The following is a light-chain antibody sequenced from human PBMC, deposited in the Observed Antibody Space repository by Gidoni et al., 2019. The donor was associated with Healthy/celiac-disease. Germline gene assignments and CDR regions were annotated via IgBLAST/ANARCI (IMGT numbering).Light chain of an antibody. CDR1: QSVSSTY. CDR2: GAS. J-gene: IGKJ1*01. CDR3: QQYGSLWT. V-gene: IGKV3-20*01. Sequence: EIVLPQSPGTLSLSPGERATLSCRASQSVSSTYLAWYQQKPGQAPRLLIYGASSPATGIPDRFSGSGSGTDFTLTISRLEPEDFAVYYCQQYGSLWTFGQGTKVEIK.